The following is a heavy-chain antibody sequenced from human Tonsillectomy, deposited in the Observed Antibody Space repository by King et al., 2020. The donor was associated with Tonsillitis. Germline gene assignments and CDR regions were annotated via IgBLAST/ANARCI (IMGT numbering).Heavy chain of an antibody. CDR3: AKGYDSRGYYYAYDAFDI. CDR1: GFTFSSYA. J-gene: IGHJ3*02. Sequence: VQLVESGGGLVQPGGSLRLSCAASGFTFSSYAMSWVRQAPGKGLEWVSAISGSGGSTYYADSVKGRFTISRDNSKNTLYLQMNSLRAEDTAVYYCAKGYDSRGYYYAYDAFDIWGLGTMVTVSS. V-gene: IGHV3-23*04. D-gene: IGHD3-22*01. CDR2: ISGSGGST.